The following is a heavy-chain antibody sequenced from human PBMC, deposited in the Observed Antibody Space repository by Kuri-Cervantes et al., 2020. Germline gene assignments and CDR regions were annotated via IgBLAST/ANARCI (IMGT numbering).Heavy chain of an antibody. J-gene: IGHJ4*02. D-gene: IGHD1-26*01. CDR1: GFAVSHSY. CDR2: IYGGGNT. Sequence: GESLKISCAASGFAVSHSYLNWVRQAPGKGLEWVSIIYGGGNTFYADSVRGRFTISRDSSRNTLYLQMNSLRAEDTAIYYCARIVGATRFFDYWGRGTLVTVSS. V-gene: IGHV3-66*02. CDR3: ARIVGATRFFDY.